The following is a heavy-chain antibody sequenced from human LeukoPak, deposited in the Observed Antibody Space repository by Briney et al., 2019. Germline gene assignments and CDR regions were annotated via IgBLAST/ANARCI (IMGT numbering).Heavy chain of an antibody. CDR1: GGSISSSSYY. J-gene: IGHJ4*02. D-gene: IGHD3-9*01. V-gene: IGHV4-39*07. Sequence: KPSETLSLTCTVSGGSISSSSYYWGWIRQPPGKGLERIGSIYYSGSTYYNPSLRSRVTMSVDTSKNQFSLKLSSVTAADTAIYYCARHGGVLRYFTWPAYFDYWGQGTLVPVSS. CDR3: ARHGGVLRYFTWPAYFDY. CDR2: IYYSGST.